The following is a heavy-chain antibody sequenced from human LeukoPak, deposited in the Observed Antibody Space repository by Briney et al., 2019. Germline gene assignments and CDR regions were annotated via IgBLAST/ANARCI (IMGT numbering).Heavy chain of an antibody. CDR1: GFTFDDYA. J-gene: IGHJ4*02. CDR2: ISGDGGST. Sequence: PGGSLRLSCAASGFTFDDYAMHWVRQAPGKGLEWVSLISGDGGSTYYADSVKGRLTISRDNSKNSLYLQMNSLRTEDTALYYCASRETKTDYWGQGTLVTVSS. D-gene: IGHD1-26*01. V-gene: IGHV3-43*02. CDR3: ASRETKTDY.